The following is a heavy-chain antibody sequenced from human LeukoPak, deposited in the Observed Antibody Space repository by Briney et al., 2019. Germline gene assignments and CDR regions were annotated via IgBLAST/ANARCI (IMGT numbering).Heavy chain of an antibody. Sequence: PGGSLRLSCAASGFTFSSYGMHWVRQAPGKGLEWVAVISYDGSNKYYADSVKGRFTISRDNSQNTLYLQMNSLRAEDTAVYYCARKYYDFWSGYSHYFDSWGQGTPVTVSS. D-gene: IGHD3-3*01. V-gene: IGHV3-30*03. CDR1: GFTFSSYG. CDR2: ISYDGSNK. CDR3: ARKYYDFWSGYSHYFDS. J-gene: IGHJ4*02.